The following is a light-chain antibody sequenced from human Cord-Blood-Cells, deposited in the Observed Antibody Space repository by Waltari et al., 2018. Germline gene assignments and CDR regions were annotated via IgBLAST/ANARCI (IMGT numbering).Light chain of an antibody. CDR2: RNN. CDR1: SSNIGSNY. V-gene: IGLV1-47*01. J-gene: IGLJ3*02. Sequence: QSVLTQPPSASGTPGQRVTISCSGSSSNIGSNYVYWYQQLPGTAPNILIYRNNQRPSGVPDRFSGSKSGTSASLAISGLRSEDEADYYCAAWDDSLSGWVFGGGTKLTVL. CDR3: AAWDDSLSGWV.